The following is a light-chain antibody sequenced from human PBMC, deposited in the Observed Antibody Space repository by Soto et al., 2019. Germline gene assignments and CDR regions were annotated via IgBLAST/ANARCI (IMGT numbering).Light chain of an antibody. CDR1: QSGSSY. Sequence: EIVLTLTPATLSTSRYYTATLSFRASQSGSSYLAWYQQKPGQAPRLLIYDASNRATGIPARFSGSGSGTDFTLTICSLEPEDFAVYYCQQCSKLPPVFCEGRRPEIK. CDR3: QQCSKLPPV. V-gene: IGKV3-11*01. J-gene: IGKJ5*01. CDR2: DAS.